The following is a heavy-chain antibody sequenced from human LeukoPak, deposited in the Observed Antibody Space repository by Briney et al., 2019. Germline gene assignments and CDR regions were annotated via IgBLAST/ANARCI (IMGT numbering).Heavy chain of an antibody. J-gene: IGHJ5*02. CDR3: AKSFSSSWYTDMFDP. CDR1: GFTFSSYA. V-gene: IGHV3-23*01. Sequence: GGSLRLSCAASGFTFSSYAMSWVRQAPGKGLEWVSAISGSGSNTYYAASVKGQFTISRDNSKNTLYLQMNSLRVEDTAVYYCAKSFSSSWYTDMFDPWGQGTLVTVSS. CDR2: ISGSGSNT. D-gene: IGHD6-13*01.